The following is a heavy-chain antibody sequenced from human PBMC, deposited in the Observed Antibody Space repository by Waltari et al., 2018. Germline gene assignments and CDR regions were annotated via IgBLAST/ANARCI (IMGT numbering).Heavy chain of an antibody. CDR3: ARDWEGDRPNFDY. CDR1: GFTFNTFW. J-gene: IGHJ4*02. V-gene: IGHV3-7*04. D-gene: IGHD1-26*01. Sequence: EVQLVESGGGLVQPGGSLRLSCVASGFTFNTFWMSWVRQAPGKGLEWVTDIKQDGSDTYYADSVKGRFTVSRDNAKNSLYLQMNNLRVEDTAVYYCARDWEGDRPNFDYWGQGTLVTVSS. CDR2: IKQDGSDT.